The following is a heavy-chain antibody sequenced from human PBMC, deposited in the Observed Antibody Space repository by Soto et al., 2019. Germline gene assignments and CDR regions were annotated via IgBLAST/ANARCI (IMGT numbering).Heavy chain of an antibody. CDR3: AIVLQPPYGSGWRSLYWYFDR. J-gene: IGHJ2*01. CDR2: IIPIFRST. D-gene: IGHD6-19*01. Sequence: QVQLVQSGAEVKKPGSSVKVSCKASGGTFNSYALTWVRQAPGHGLEWMGGIIPIFRSTNYAQKFQGRVTITANRSTSTAYMELSSLRSDDTAVYYCAIVLQPPYGSGWRSLYWYFDRWGRGTLVTVSS. V-gene: IGHV1-69*06. CDR1: GGTFNSYA.